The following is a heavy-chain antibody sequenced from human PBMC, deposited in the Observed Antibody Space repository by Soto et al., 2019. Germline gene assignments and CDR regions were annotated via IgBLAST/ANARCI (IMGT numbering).Heavy chain of an antibody. CDR3: ARDGYNYRDFDY. D-gene: IGHD5-12*01. CDR1: GYTFTSYA. Sequence: ASVKVSCKASGYTFTSYAMHWVRQAPGQRLEWMGWINAGNGNTKYSRKFQGRVTITRDTSASTAYMELSSLRSEDTAVYYCARDGYNYRDFDYWGQGTLVTVSS. J-gene: IGHJ4*02. CDR2: INAGNGNT. V-gene: IGHV1-3*01.